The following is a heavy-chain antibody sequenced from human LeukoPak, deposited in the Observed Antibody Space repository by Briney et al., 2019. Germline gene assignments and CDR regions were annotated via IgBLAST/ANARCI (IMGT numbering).Heavy chain of an antibody. V-gene: IGHV5-51*01. J-gene: IGHJ5*02. D-gene: IGHD1-26*01. Sequence: GASLQISYEGSGYSFTNYWIGWVRQMPGKGLEWMGIIYPGDSDTRYSPSFQGQVTISADKSISTAYLQWSSLKTSDTAMYYCARLPYSGSYYNWFDPWGQGTLVTVSS. CDR2: IYPGDSDT. CDR3: ARLPYSGSYYNWFDP. CDR1: GYSFTNYW.